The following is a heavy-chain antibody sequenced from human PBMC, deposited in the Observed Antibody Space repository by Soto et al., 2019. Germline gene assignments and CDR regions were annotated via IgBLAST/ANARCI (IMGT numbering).Heavy chain of an antibody. CDR3: AKDDVDIVATTSYYYYYMDV. D-gene: IGHD5-12*01. Sequence: QVQLVESGGGVVQPGRSLRLSCAVSGFTFSSYGMHWVRQAPGKGLEWVSVISYDGSNKYYADSVKGRFTISRDNYKNTLYLLMNSLRAEDTAVYYCAKDDVDIVATTSYYYYYMDVWGKGTTVTVFS. J-gene: IGHJ6*03. CDR1: GFTFSSYG. CDR2: ISYDGSNK. V-gene: IGHV3-30*18.